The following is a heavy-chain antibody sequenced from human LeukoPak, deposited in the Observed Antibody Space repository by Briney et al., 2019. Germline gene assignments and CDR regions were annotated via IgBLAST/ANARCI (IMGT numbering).Heavy chain of an antibody. Sequence: PGGSLRLSCVASEFTFGKYWMSWVRQAPGKGLEWVANIKLDGSEKNYVDSVKGRFTISRDNSKNTLYLQMNSLRAEDTAMYYCARDRDLGAAAYCFDYWGRGTLVTVSS. J-gene: IGHJ4*02. D-gene: IGHD6-13*01. V-gene: IGHV3-7*01. CDR3: ARDRDLGAAAYCFDY. CDR2: IKLDGSEK. CDR1: EFTFGKYW.